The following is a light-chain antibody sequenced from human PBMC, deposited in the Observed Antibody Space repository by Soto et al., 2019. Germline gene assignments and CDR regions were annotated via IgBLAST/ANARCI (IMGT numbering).Light chain of an antibody. CDR3: QQYGSSPRT. Sequence: EIVMTQSPATLSVSPGQRATLSCRASQSVSSNLAWYQQKPGQAPRLLIYGASTRATGIPARFSGSGSETDFTLSISRLHPEDFGIYYCQQYGSSPRTFGQGTKVDIK. J-gene: IGKJ1*01. CDR2: GAS. CDR1: QSVSSN. V-gene: IGKV3-15*01.